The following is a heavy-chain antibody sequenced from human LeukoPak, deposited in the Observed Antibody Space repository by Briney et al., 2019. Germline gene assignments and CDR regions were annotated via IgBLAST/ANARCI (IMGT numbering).Heavy chain of an antibody. D-gene: IGHD1-14*01. J-gene: IGHJ4*02. CDR2: INQYGSEK. CDR1: GFTFSSHW. Sequence: QPGGSRRLSGVSSGFTFSSHWMSWVGQAPGKGLEWVANINQYGSEKYYLDPEHGRLTTSRDHAKNSLFLQMNSMSVEHTAVYYCARDHTAPGVIFDYWGQGALVTVSS. V-gene: IGHV3-7*05. CDR3: ARDHTAPGVIFDY.